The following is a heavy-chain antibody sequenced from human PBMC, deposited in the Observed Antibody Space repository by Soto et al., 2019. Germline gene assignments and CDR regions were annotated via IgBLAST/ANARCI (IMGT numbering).Heavy chain of an antibody. CDR1: GYTFTSYG. CDR2: ISAYNGNT. J-gene: IGHJ6*03. D-gene: IGHD6-13*01. V-gene: IGHV1-18*01. CDR3: ARVSSSSWLYNYYYYYYMDV. Sequence: ASVKVSCKASGYTFTSYGISWVRQAPGQGLECMGWISAYNGNTNYAQKLQGRVTMTTDTSTSTAYMELRSLRSDDTAVYYCARVSSSSWLYNYYYYYYMDVWGKGTTVTVSS.